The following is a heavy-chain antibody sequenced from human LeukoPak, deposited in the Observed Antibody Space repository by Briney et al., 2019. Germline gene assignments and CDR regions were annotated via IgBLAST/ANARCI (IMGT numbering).Heavy chain of an antibody. CDR1: GFSFSSYW. J-gene: IGHJ4*02. V-gene: IGHV3-74*01. D-gene: IGHD6-19*01. CDR3: ARVSIGWYHFDY. CDR2: INPDGSTT. Sequence: GGSLRLSCVASGFSFSSYWMHWVRQVSGKGLVWVSRINPDGSTTSYADSVKDRFTISRDNAKSMVYLQMNSLRGEDSAVYYCARVSIGWYHFDYWGQGVLVSVSS.